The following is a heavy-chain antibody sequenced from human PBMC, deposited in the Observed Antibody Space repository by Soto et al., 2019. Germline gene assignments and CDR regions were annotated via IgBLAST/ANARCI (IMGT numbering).Heavy chain of an antibody. D-gene: IGHD6-13*01. CDR3: ARIRGIAAAGKPYYYYGMDV. CDR1: GFSLSTSGMC. J-gene: IGHJ6*02. V-gene: IGHV2-70*01. CDR2: IDWDDDK. Sequence: GPTLVNPTQTLTLTCTFSGFSLSTSGMCVSWIRQPPGKALEWLALIDWDDDKYYSTSLKTRLTISKDTSKNQVVLTMTNMDPVDTATYYCARIRGIAAAGKPYYYYGMDVWGQGTTVTVSS.